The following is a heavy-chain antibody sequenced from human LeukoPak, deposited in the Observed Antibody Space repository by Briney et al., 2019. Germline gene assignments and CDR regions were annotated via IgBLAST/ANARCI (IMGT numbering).Heavy chain of an antibody. CDR2: IIPLFGTA. V-gene: IGHV1-69*13. J-gene: IGHJ6*03. D-gene: IGHD3-3*01. CDR3: AGGWGLRFLEWLVSMDV. Sequence: GASVKVSCKASGGTFSSCAISWVRQAPGQGLEWMGGIIPLFGTANYAQNFQGRVTITADESTSTAYMELSSLRSEDSAVYYCAGGWGLRFLEWLVSMDVWGKGTTVTVSS. CDR1: GGTFSSCA.